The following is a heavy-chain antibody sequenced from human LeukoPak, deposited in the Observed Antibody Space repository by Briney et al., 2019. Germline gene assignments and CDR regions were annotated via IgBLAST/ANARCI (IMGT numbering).Heavy chain of an antibody. Sequence: SETLSLTCAVYGGSFSGYYWSWIRQPPGKGLEWIGEINHSGSTNYNPSLKSRVTISVDTSKNQFSLKLSSVTAADTAVYYCARGTVRLDRRPNKFDYWGQGILVTVSS. CDR1: GGSFSGYY. CDR3: ARGTVRLDRRPNKFDY. D-gene: IGHD1-1*01. J-gene: IGHJ4*02. CDR2: INHSGST. V-gene: IGHV4-34*01.